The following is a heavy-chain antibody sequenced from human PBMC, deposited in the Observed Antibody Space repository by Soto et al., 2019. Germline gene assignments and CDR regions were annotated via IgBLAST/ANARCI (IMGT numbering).Heavy chain of an antibody. D-gene: IGHD3-3*01. CDR1: GGTFSSYA. CDR2: IIPIFGTA. CDR3: ARSVDFWSGIAFDI. Sequence: SVKVSCKASGGTFSSYAISWVRQAPGQGREWMGGIIPIFGTANYEQKFQGRVTITADESTSTAYMELSSLRSEDTAVYYCARSVDFWSGIAFDIWGQGXMVTVSS. V-gene: IGHV1-69*13. J-gene: IGHJ3*02.